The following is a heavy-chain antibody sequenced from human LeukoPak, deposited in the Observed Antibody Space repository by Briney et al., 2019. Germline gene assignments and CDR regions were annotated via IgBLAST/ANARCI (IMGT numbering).Heavy chain of an antibody. D-gene: IGHD3-22*01. CDR2: ITNSGNSK. CDR1: EFTFSSYS. J-gene: IGHJ4*02. Sequence: GGSLRLSCAASEFTFSSYSMNWVRQAPGRGLEWVSYITNSGNSKSYADSVKGRFTISRDNTKNSLYLQMNGLRAEDTAVYYCARTRSSGYLTSDYWGQGILVTVSS. V-gene: IGHV3-48*01. CDR3: ARTRSSGYLTSDY.